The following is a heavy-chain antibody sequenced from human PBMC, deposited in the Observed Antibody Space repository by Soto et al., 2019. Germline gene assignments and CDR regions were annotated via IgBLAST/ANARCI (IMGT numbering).Heavy chain of an antibody. D-gene: IGHD3-10*01. CDR1: GFTVSSNY. Sequence: VGSLRLSCAASGFTVSSNYMSWVRQAPGKGLEWVSVIYSGGSTYYADSVKGRFTISRDNSKNTLYLQMNSLRAEDTALYYCAKQRADYGSGADTFYFDSWGQGALVTVSS. CDR2: IYSGGST. CDR3: AKQRADYGSGADTFYFDS. V-gene: IGHV3-53*01. J-gene: IGHJ4*02.